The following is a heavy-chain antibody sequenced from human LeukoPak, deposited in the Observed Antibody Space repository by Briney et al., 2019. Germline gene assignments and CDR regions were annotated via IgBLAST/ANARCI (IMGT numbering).Heavy chain of an antibody. V-gene: IGHV4-30-4*07. CDR1: GGSISSGGYS. Sequence: SQTLSLTCAVSGGSISSGGYSWSWIRQPPGKGLEWIGYIYYSGSTNYNPSLKSRVTISVDTSKNQFSLKLTSVTAADTAVYYCARSTGGNSAYWGQGILVTVSS. D-gene: IGHD4-23*01. CDR3: ARSTGGNSAY. J-gene: IGHJ4*02. CDR2: IYYSGST.